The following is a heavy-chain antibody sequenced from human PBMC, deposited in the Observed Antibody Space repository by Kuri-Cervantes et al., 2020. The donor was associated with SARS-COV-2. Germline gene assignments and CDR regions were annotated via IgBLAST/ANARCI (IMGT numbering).Heavy chain of an antibody. J-gene: IGHJ4*02. CDR3: VKSITVSGTGFDY. D-gene: IGHD6-19*01. V-gene: IGHV3-21*01. CDR2: ISTTSSDI. Sequence: GSLKISFAASRFMFSCDRMNWVRQAPGKGLEWVSLISTTSSDIYYADSVRGRFTISRDNAKNSLSLQMNSLRAEDTAVYYCVKSITVSGTGFDYWGQGALVTVSS. CDR1: RFMFSCDR.